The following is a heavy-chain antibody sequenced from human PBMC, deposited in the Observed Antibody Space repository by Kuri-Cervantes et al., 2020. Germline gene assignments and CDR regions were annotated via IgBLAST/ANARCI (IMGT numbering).Heavy chain of an antibody. CDR3: AKDSDSSGYRGVWGYFDY. D-gene: IGHD3-22*01. V-gene: IGHV3-30-3*01. CDR1: GFTFSSYA. Sequence: GGSLKLSCAASGFTFSSYAMHWVRQAPGKGLEWVAVISYDGTNQYYADSVKGRFTISRDNSRHTLYLQMNSLRAEDTAVYYCAKDSDSSGYRGVWGYFDYWGQGTLVTVSS. J-gene: IGHJ4*02. CDR2: ISYDGTNQ.